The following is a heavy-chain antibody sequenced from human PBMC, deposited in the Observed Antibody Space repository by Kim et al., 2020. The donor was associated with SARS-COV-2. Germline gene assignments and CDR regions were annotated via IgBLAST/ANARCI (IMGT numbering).Heavy chain of an antibody. V-gene: IGHV4-34*01. J-gene: IGHJ4*02. Sequence: SETLSLTCAVYGGSFSGYYWSWIRQPPGKGLEWIGEINHSGSTNYNPSLKSRVTISVDTSKNQFSLKLSSVTAADTAVYYCARGGDYEGYGDYWGQGTLVTVSS. CDR3: ARGGDYEGYGDY. D-gene: IGHD4-17*01. CDR2: INHSGST. CDR1: GGSFSGYY.